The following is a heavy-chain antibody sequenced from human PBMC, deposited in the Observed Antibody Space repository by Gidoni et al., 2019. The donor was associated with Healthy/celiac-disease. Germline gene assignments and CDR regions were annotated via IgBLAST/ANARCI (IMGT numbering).Heavy chain of an antibody. CDR1: GGSISSSSYY. J-gene: IGHJ5*02. CDR2: IYYSGST. Sequence: QLQLQESGPALVKPSETLSLTCTVSGGSISSSSYYWGWIRQPPGKGLEWIGSIYYSGSTYYNPSLKSRVTISVDTSKNQFSLKLSSVTAADTAVYYCARHQTTVVTPIWFDPWGQGTLVTVSS. D-gene: IGHD4-17*01. V-gene: IGHV4-39*01. CDR3: ARHQTTVVTPIWFDP.